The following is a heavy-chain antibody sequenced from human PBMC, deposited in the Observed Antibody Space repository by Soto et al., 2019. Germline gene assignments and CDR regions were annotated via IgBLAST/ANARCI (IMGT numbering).Heavy chain of an antibody. CDR3: AKYYDSSP. D-gene: IGHD3-22*01. CDR1: GFTFSSYG. Sequence: QVQLVESGGGVVQPGRSLRLSCAASGFTFSSYGMHWVRQAPGNGLEWVAVISYDGSNKYYADSVKGRFTISRDNSKNTLYLQMNSLRAEDTAVYYCAKYYDSSPGGQGTLVTVSS. V-gene: IGHV3-30*18. CDR2: ISYDGSNK. J-gene: IGHJ4*02.